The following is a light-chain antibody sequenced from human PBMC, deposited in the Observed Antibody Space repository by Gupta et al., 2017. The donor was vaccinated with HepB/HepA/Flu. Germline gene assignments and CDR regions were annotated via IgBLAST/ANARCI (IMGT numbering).Light chain of an antibody. CDR1: SSDIGSYNY. CDR3: SSYSSINTLV. CDR2: DVS. J-gene: IGLJ2*01. Sequence: QSALIQPASVSESPGHSNTISCTGTSSDIGSYNYVSWYQQFPGKAPKLMIYDVSNRPSGISNRFFGSKSGNTASLTISGLQAEDEADYYCSSYSSINTLVFGGGTKLTVL. V-gene: IGLV2-14*03.